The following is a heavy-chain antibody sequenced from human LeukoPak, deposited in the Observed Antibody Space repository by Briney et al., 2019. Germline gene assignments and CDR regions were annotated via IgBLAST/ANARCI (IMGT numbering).Heavy chain of an antibody. J-gene: IGHJ6*02. CDR1: GFSFGGYA. Sequence: PGGSLRLSCAASGFSFGGYAMSWARQAPGKGLEWVSSISGSGASTYYADSVKGRFTISRDNSKNTLYLQMNSLRAEDTAVYYCARMSARIAAAGTVGYNYYYYYGMDVWGQGTTVTVSS. CDR3: ARMSARIAAAGTVGYNYYYYYGMDV. D-gene: IGHD6-13*01. CDR2: ISGSGAST. V-gene: IGHV3-23*01.